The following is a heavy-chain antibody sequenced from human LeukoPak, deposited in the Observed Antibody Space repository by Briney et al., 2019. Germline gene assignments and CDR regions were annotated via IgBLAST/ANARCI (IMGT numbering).Heavy chain of an antibody. CDR1: GFTFSSYE. D-gene: IGHD3-10*01. Sequence: QPGGSLRLSCAASGFTFSSYEMNWVGPAPGKGLEWGSYISSSGSTIYYADSVKGRFTISRDNAKNSLYLQMNSLRAEDTAVYYCARDSSPGSGSLGIWGMDVWGQGTTVTVSS. J-gene: IGHJ6*02. V-gene: IGHV3-48*03. CDR3: ARDSSPGSGSLGIWGMDV. CDR2: ISSSGSTI.